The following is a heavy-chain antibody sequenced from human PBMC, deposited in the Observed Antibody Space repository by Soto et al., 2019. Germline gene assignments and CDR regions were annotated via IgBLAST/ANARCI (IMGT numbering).Heavy chain of an antibody. CDR1: GYTFTSYA. D-gene: IGHD2-21*02. J-gene: IGHJ6*02. CDR3: ARDLWGYCGVDCYPLDV. CDR2: INAGNGNT. V-gene: IGHV1-3*01. Sequence: ASVKVSCKASGYTFTSYAMHWVRQAPGQRLEWMGWINAGNGNTKYSQKFQGRVTITRDTSASTAYMELSSLRSEDTAVYYCARDLWGYCGVDCYPLDVWGRGTTVTVSS.